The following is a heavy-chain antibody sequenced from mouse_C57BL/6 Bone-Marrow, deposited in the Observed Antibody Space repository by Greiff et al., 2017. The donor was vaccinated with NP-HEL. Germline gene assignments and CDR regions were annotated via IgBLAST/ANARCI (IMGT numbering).Heavy chain of an antibody. D-gene: IGHD1-1*01. V-gene: IGHV3-6*01. CDR3: ARLLRYYCDY. Sequence: EVQLVQSGPGLVKPSQSLSLTCTVTGYSFTSCYFRYWIRQLPGNQLEWMGILSYDGSTNYNPSFKNRISITRDTSKNQFFLKLNSVTTEDTATYYCARLLRYYCDYWGQGTTLTVSS. CDR1: GYSFTSCYF. J-gene: IGHJ2*01. CDR2: LSYDGST.